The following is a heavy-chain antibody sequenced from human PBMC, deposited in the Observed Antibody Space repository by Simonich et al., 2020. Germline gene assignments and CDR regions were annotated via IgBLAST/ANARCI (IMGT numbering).Heavy chain of an antibody. CDR2: INNSGSH. D-gene: IGHD1-26*01. CDR1: GGSFSGYY. CDR3: ARGLIGGSYYY. V-gene: IGHV4-34*01. Sequence: QVQLQQWGAGLLKPSETLSLTCAVYGGSFSGYYWSWIRQPPGKGLEWIGEINNSGSHNYNPSLKSRVTISVDTSKNQFSLKLSSVTAADTAVYYCARGLIGGSYYYWGQGTLVTVSS. J-gene: IGHJ4*02.